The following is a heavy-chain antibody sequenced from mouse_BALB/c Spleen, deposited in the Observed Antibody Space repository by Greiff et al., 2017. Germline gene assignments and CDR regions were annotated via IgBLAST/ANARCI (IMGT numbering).Heavy chain of an antibody. CDR2: ISDGGSYT. CDR3: AREDYYGYHYAMDY. V-gene: IGHV5-4*02. CDR1: GFTFSDYY. Sequence: EVMLVESGGGLVKPGGSLKLSCAASGFTFSDYYMYWVRQTPEKRLEWVATISDGGSYTYYPDSVKGRFTISRDNAKNNLYLQMSSLKSEDTAMYYCAREDYYGYHYAMDYWGQGTSVTVSS. D-gene: IGHD1-2*01. J-gene: IGHJ4*01.